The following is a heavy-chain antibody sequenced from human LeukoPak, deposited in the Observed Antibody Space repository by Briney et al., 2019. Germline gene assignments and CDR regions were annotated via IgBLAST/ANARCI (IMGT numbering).Heavy chain of an antibody. D-gene: IGHD1-14*01. CDR2: IKGDGSST. CDR1: GLTFSSYW. J-gene: IGHJ4*02. Sequence: TGGSLRLSCAGSGLTFSSYWMHWVRQAPGKGLVWVSRIKGDGSSTSYADSVKGRFTISRDNTKNTLYLQMNSLRAEDTAVYYCARGASNRFDYWGQGTLVTVSS. V-gene: IGHV3-74*01. CDR3: ARGASNRFDY.